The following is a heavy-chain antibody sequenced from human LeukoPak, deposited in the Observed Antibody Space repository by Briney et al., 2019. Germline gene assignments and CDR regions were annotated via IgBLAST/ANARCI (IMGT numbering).Heavy chain of an antibody. CDR3: ARSGKDIVVVPAAEGFDP. V-gene: IGHV1-46*01. CDR2: INPGGGST. CDR1: GYTFTCYY. J-gene: IGHJ5*02. D-gene: IGHD2-2*01. Sequence: ASVKVSCKASGYTFTCYYMHWVRQAPGQGLEWMGIINPGGGSTSYAQKFQGRVTMTRDTSTSTVYMELSSLRSEDTAVYYCARSGKDIVVVPAAEGFDPWGQGTLVTVSS.